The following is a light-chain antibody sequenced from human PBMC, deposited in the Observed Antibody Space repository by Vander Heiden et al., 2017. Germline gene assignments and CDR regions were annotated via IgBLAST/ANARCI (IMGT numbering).Light chain of an antibody. V-gene: IGKV2-30*02. Sequence: GMNPSPILPPVTLGQAASISCRSSQSLVLSDGNTYLNWFHQRPGQSPRRLIYKVSNRDSGVPDRFSASESGTDFTLKISRVEAEDVGVYYCMQASHWPYTFGQGTKLEIK. CDR2: KVS. CDR3: MQASHWPYT. J-gene: IGKJ2*01. CDR1: QSLVLSDGNTY.